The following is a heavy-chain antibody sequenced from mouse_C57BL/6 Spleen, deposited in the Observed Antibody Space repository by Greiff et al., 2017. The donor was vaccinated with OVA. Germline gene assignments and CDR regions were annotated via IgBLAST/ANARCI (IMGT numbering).Heavy chain of an antibody. Sequence: VQLQQSGPELVKPGASVKIPCKASGYTFTDYNMDWVKQSHGKSLEWIGDINPNNGGTIYNQKFKGKATLTVDKSSSTAYMELRSLTSEDTAVYYCARKGPYDYDGGTWFAYWGQGTLVTVSA. CDR3: ARKGPYDYDGGTWFAY. CDR1: GYTFTDYN. D-gene: IGHD2-4*01. J-gene: IGHJ3*01. CDR2: INPNNGGT. V-gene: IGHV1-18*01.